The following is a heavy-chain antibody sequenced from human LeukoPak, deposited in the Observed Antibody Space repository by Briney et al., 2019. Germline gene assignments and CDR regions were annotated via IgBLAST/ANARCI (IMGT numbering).Heavy chain of an antibody. D-gene: IGHD6-19*01. J-gene: IGHJ1*01. Sequence: GGSLRLSCAASGSTFSSYAMSWVRQAPGKGLEWVSAISGSGGSTYYADPVKGRFTISRDNSKNTLYLQMNSLRAEDTAVYYCASPPGYSSGWYEGPEYFQHWGQGTLVTVSS. CDR2: ISGSGGST. CDR3: ASPPGYSSGWYEGPEYFQH. CDR1: GSTFSSYA. V-gene: IGHV3-23*01.